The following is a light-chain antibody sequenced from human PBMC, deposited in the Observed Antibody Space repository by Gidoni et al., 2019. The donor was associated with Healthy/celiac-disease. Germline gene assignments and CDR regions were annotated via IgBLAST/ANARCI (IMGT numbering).Light chain of an antibody. CDR2: GAS. V-gene: IGKV3-20*01. J-gene: IGKJ2*01. Sequence: PATLSLSPGERATLSCRASQSVSSSYLAWYQQKPGQAPRLLIYGASSRATGIPDRFSGSGSGTDFTLTISRLEPEDFAVYYCQQYGSSTYTFGQGTKLEIK. CDR1: QSVSSSY. CDR3: QQYGSSTYT.